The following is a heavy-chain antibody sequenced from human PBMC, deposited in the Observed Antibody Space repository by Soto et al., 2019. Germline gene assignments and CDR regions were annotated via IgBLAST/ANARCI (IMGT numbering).Heavy chain of an antibody. CDR1: GYTFTGYY. J-gene: IGHJ6*02. Sequence: ASVKVSCKASGYTFTGYYMHWVRQAPGQGLEWMGWINPNSGGTNYAQKFQGWVTMTRDTSISTAYMELSRLRSDDTAVYYCAGETYYYDSSGSPGSYYGMDVWGQGTTVTVSS. D-gene: IGHD3-22*01. CDR2: INPNSGGT. CDR3: AGETYYYDSSGSPGSYYGMDV. V-gene: IGHV1-2*04.